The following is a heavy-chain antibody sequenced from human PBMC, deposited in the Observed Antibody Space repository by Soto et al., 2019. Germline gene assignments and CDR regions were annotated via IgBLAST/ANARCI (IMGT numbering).Heavy chain of an antibody. CDR3: AHKVSLTISIAFDF. CDR1: GFPLTASGVA. J-gene: IGHJ3*01. D-gene: IGHD3-3*02. V-gene: IGHV2-5*01. CDR2: IHWNDEK. Sequence: QITLKESGPTLVKPTQTLTLTCAVSGFPLTASGVAVGWILLPPGKALEWRAFIHWNDEKRYNAFKKTTITVTRHTATSQVVVTKTNMDPDETATSYCAHKVSLTISIAFDFWRRGTMAIVSA.